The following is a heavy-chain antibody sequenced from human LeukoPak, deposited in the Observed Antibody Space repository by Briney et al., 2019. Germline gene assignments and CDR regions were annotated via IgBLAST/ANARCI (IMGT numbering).Heavy chain of an antibody. Sequence: ASVKVSCKASGYTFTGYYMHWVRQAPGQGLEWMGWINPNSGGTNYAQKFQGRATMTRDTSISTAYMELSRLRSDDTAVFYCARYPGTTSYPFDYWGQGTLVTVSS. V-gene: IGHV1-2*02. CDR1: GYTFTGYY. J-gene: IGHJ4*02. CDR2: INPNSGGT. D-gene: IGHD1-1*01. CDR3: ARYPGTTSYPFDY.